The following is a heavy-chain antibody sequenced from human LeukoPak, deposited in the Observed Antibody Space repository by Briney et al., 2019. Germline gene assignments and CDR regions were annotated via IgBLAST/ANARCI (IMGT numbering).Heavy chain of an antibody. CDR2: IYWDDDQ. CDR3: AHKYSRSSYFDS. J-gene: IGHJ4*02. CDR1: GFSLSTSGVG. Sequence: SGPTLVKPTQTLTLTCTFSGFSLSTSGVGVGWIRQPPGKALEWVALIYWDDDQRYSPSLKSRVTITKDTSKNQVVLTMTNTDPVDTAIYYCAHKYSRSSYFDSWGQGMLVTVSS. D-gene: IGHD6-6*01. V-gene: IGHV2-5*02.